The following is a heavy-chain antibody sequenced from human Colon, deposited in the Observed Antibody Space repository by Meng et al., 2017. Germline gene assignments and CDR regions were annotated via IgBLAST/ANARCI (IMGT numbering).Heavy chain of an antibody. CDR1: GVTFNNCA. V-gene: IGHV1-69*01. D-gene: IGHD1-1*01. CDR3: ARERVATTAVNF. Sequence: VQLVQTGAEVGRPGSSVKLSCKASGVTFNNCAFNWVRQAPGQGLEWMGEIIPIFGKTNYAQKFQGRVTITADGSTNTSFMELSSLISEDSAVYYCARERVATTAVNFWGLGTLVTVSS. CDR2: IIPIFGKT. J-gene: IGHJ4*02.